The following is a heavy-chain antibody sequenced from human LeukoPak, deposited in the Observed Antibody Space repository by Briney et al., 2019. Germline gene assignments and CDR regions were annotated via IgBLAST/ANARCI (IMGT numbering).Heavy chain of an antibody. Sequence: GASVKVSCKASGFTFTSSAVQWVRQARGQRLEWIGWIVVGSGNTNYAQKFQERVTITRDMSTSTAYMELSSLRSEDTAVYYCARGARIAAGGNLDPWGQGTLVTVSS. J-gene: IGHJ5*02. D-gene: IGHD6-13*01. CDR1: GFTFTSSA. V-gene: IGHV1-58*01. CDR2: IVVGSGNT. CDR3: ARGARIAAGGNLDP.